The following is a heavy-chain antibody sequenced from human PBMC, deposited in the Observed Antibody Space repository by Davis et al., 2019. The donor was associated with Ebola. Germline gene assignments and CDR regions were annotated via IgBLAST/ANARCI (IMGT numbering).Heavy chain of an antibody. J-gene: IGHJ6*04. D-gene: IGHD5-18*01. CDR1: GDSVSGSSGA. CDR3: ARGWLRAGMDV. V-gene: IGHV6-1*01. Sequence: PSETLSLTCAISGDSVSGSSGAWNRIRQSPSRGLEWLGRTYYNSKWYNDYAVSVKSRITINPDTSKNQFSLQLNSVTPEDTALYYCARGWLRAGMDVWGEGTTVTVSS. CDR2: TYYNSKWYN.